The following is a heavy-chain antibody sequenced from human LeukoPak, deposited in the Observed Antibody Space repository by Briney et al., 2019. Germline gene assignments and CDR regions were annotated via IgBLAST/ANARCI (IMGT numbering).Heavy chain of an antibody. Sequence: PSETLSLTCAVYGGSFSGYYWSWIRQPPGKGLEWIGEINHSGSTNYNPSLKSRVTISVDTSKNQFSLKLSSVTAADTAVYYCARGPRGYYYGSGSYFDYWGQGTLVTVSS. CDR3: ARGPRGYYYGSGSYFDY. J-gene: IGHJ4*02. CDR2: INHSGST. V-gene: IGHV4-34*01. CDR1: GGSFSGYY. D-gene: IGHD3-10*01.